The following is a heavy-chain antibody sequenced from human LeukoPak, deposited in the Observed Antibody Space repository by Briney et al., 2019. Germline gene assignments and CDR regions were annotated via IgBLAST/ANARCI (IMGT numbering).Heavy chain of an antibody. CDR2: IYFNGSP. CDR3: ARHGAQWFGEPGPFDH. J-gene: IGHJ4*02. CDR1: GGSIASSSYY. V-gene: IGHV4-39*01. Sequence: PSETLSLTCIVSGGSIASSSYYWGWVRQSPGKGLEWIGSIYFNGSPYYTPSLQSRVTISLDTSQDDFSLKLRSVTAADTAYYYCARHGAQWFGEPGPFDHWGQGMLVTVSS. D-gene: IGHD3-10*01.